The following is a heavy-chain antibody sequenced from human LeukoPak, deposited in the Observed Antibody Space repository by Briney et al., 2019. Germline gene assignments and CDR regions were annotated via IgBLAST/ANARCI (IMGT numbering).Heavy chain of an antibody. D-gene: IGHD5-18*01. J-gene: IGHJ6*03. Sequence: SETLSLTCTASGGSISSYYWSWIRQPPGKGLEWIGYIYYSGSTNYNPSLKSRVTISVDLSKNQFSLKLSSVTAADTAVYYCARTTEGGYTYDYFYYYYMDVWGKGTTVTVSS. CDR3: ARTTEGGYTYDYFYYYYMDV. CDR1: GGSISSYY. CDR2: IYYSGST. V-gene: IGHV4-59*01.